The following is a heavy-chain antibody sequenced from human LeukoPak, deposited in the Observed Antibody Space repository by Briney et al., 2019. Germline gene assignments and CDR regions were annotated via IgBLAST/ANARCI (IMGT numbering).Heavy chain of an antibody. CDR2: INFSGTT. Sequence: SQTLSLTCAVAGGSRSSGDYYWSWIRQPPGKGLEWIGHINFSGTTYYHPSLQSRVTISVDRSMHQFSRNLNSVTAADTAVYYCARDSTIVGAPFDYWGQGTLVTVSS. J-gene: IGHJ4*02. D-gene: IGHD1-26*01. CDR1: GGSRSSGDYY. CDR3: ARDSTIVGAPFDY. V-gene: IGHV4-30-4*01.